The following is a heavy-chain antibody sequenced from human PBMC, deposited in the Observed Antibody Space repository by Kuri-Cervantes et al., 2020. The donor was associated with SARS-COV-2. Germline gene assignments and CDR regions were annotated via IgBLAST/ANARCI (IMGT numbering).Heavy chain of an antibody. V-gene: IGHV3-30*06. Sequence: GESLKISCAASGFTFSSYGMHWVRQAPGKELEWVAVISYDGSNKYYADSVKGRFTISRDNSKNTLYLQMNSLRAEDTAVYYCARDVSGPSRDGYNQLWGGYWGQGTLVTVSS. CDR1: GFTFSSYG. CDR3: ARDVSGPSRDGYNQLWGGY. D-gene: IGHD5-24*01. J-gene: IGHJ4*02. CDR2: ISYDGSNK.